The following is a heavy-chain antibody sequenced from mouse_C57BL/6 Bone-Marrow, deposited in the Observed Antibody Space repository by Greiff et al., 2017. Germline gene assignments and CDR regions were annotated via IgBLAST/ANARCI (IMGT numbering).Heavy chain of an antibody. CDR2: INPNNGGT. V-gene: IGHV1-18*01. J-gene: IGHJ3*01. Sequence: EVMLVESGPELVKPGASVKIPCKASGYTFTDYNMDWVKQSHGKSLEWIGDINPNNGGTIYNQKFKGKATLTVDKSSSTAYMELRSLTSEDTAVYYCARDDGYYFFAYWGQGTLVTVSA. D-gene: IGHD2-3*01. CDR3: ARDDGYYFFAY. CDR1: GYTFTDYN.